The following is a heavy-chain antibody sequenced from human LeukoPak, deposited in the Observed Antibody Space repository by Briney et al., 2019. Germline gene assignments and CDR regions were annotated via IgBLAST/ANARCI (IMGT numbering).Heavy chain of an antibody. V-gene: IGHV3-7*05. J-gene: IGHJ4*02. CDR2: IKQDGSEK. CDR3: ARGGIRGVLMEY. Sequence: GGSLRLSCAASGFXFLNYWITWVRQAPGKGLEWVANIKQDGSEKYYVDSVKGRFTISRGNAKNSLYLQMNSLRADDTAVYYCARGGIRGVLMEYWGQGTLVTVSS. CDR1: GFXFLNYW. D-gene: IGHD3-10*01.